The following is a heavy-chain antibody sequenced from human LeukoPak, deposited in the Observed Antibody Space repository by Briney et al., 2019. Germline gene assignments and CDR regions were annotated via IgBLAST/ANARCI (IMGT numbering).Heavy chain of an antibody. D-gene: IGHD3-9*01. Sequence: GGSLRLSCAASGFTFSNAWMNWVRQAPGKGLEWVASISGSGAVTFYADSVKGRFTISRENSKNTLFVQMKSLRAEDTAVYYCAKILPSDYDILPGYNPGDYYYGMDVWGQGTTVTVSS. CDR2: ISGSGAVT. V-gene: IGHV3-23*01. CDR3: AKILPSDYDILPGYNPGDYYYGMDV. J-gene: IGHJ6*02. CDR1: GFTFSNAW.